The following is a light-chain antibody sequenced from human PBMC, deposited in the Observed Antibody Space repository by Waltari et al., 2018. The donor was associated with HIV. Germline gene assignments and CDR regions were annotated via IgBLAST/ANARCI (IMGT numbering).Light chain of an antibody. J-gene: IGLJ2*01. Sequence: QSALPQPASVSGSPGQSITISCTGTSSYVGGSNLVSWYQQRPGKAPKLMIYEVSKRPSGVSNRFAGSKSGNTASLTISGLQAEDEADYYCCAYAGSTTYVIFGGGTKLTVL. CDR2: EVS. CDR3: CAYAGSTTYVI. CDR1: SSYVGGSNL. V-gene: IGLV2-23*02.